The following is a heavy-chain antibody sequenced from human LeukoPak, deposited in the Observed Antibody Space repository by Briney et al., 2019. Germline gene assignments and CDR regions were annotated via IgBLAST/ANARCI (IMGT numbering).Heavy chain of an antibody. V-gene: IGHV4-30-4*01. D-gene: IGHD3-3*01. CDR1: GGSISSDYYY. J-gene: IGHJ5*02. CDR3: ARGAKGPITICGMVISWFDP. Sequence: SETLSLTCAVSGGSISSDYYYWSWIGQPPGKGLEWIGFIYYSGSTYYNPSLKSRVIVSVDTSKNQFSLKLSSVTAADTAVYYCARGAKGPITICGMVISWFDPWGQGTLVTVSS. CDR2: IYYSGST.